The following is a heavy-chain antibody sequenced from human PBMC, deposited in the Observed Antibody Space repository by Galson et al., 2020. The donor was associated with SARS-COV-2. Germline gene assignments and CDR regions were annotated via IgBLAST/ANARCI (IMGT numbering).Heavy chain of an antibody. Sequence: GGSLRLSCAASGFTFDDYAMHWVRQAPGKGLEWVSGISWNSGSIGYADSVKGRFTISRDNAKNSLYLQMNSLRAEDTALYYCAKDLSSWYQGVCYYYYGMGVWGQGTTVTVSS. CDR3: AKDLSSWYQGVCYYYYGMGV. D-gene: IGHD6-13*01. J-gene: IGHJ6*02. V-gene: IGHV3-9*01. CDR2: ISWNSGSI. CDR1: GFTFDDYA.